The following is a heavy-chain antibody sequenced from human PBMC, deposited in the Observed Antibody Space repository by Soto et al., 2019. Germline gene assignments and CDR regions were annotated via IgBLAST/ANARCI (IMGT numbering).Heavy chain of an antibody. V-gene: IGHV1-69*01. J-gene: IGHJ4*02. D-gene: IGHD3-22*01. CDR3: ARVVHYDSSGYYYFY. Sequence: QVQLVQSGAEVKKPGSSVKVSCKASGGTFSTYAIDWVRQAPGQGLEWMGGIIPLFGTAKYAQNFQGRITITADESTNTAYMELRSLISADTAVYYCARVVHYDSSGYYYFYWGQGTLVTVSS. CDR1: GGTFSTYA. CDR2: IIPLFGTA.